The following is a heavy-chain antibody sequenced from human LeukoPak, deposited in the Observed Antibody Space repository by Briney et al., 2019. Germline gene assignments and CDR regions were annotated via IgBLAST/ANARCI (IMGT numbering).Heavy chain of an antibody. Sequence: PGGSLRLSCAASGFTFSSYEMNWVRQAPGKGLEWVSYIDFSGSTITYADSVKGRFTISRDSAKNSLYLQMNSLRAEDTAVYYCARGRGLAYYYYYMDVWGSGTTVTISS. V-gene: IGHV3-48*03. J-gene: IGHJ6*03. CDR1: GFTFSSYE. CDR3: ARGRGLAYYYYYMDV. CDR2: IDFSGSTI. D-gene: IGHD3-10*01.